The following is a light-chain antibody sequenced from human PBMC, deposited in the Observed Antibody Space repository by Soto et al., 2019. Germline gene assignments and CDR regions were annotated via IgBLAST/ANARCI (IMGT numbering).Light chain of an antibody. CDR1: KSVSNSY. CDR2: GAS. Sequence: EIVLTQSPGTLSLSPGERATLSCRASKSVSNSYVAWNQRKPGQAPRLLIYGASSRATDIPGRFSGSGSGTDFSLTITRLEPEDFAVYYCQQYGSSHPTFGQGTKVEI. V-gene: IGKV3-20*01. J-gene: IGKJ1*01. CDR3: QQYGSSHPT.